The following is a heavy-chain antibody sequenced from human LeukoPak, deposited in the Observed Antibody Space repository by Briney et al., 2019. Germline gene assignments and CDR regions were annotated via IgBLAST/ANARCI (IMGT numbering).Heavy chain of an antibody. CDR2: INHSGST. V-gene: IGHV4-34*01. CDR1: GGSFSGYY. CDR3: AKSTYYYDTFVNAFDL. D-gene: IGHD3-22*01. J-gene: IGHJ3*01. Sequence: SETLSLTCAVYGGSFSGYYWSWIRQPPGKGLEWIGEINHSGSTNYNPSLKSRVAISVDTSKNQFSLKLSSVTAAGTAVYYCAKSTYYYDTFVNAFDLWGQGTVVTVSS.